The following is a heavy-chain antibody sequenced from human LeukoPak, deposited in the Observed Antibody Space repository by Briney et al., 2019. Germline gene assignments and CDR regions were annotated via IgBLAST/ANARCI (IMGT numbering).Heavy chain of an antibody. V-gene: IGHV4-59*01. D-gene: IGHD2-2*01. CDR3: ARDIVVVPAATYYYYYMDV. Sequence: PSETLSLTCTVSGGSISSYYWSWIRQPPGKGLEWIGYIYYSGSTNYNPSLKSRVTISVDTSKNQFSLKLSSVTAADTAVYYCARDIVVVPAATYYYYYMDVWGKGTTVTVSS. CDR1: GGSISSYY. J-gene: IGHJ6*03. CDR2: IYYSGST.